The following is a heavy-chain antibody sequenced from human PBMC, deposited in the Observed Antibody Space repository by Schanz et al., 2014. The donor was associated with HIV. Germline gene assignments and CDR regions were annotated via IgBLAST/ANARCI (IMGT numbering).Heavy chain of an antibody. CDR1: GFTFSSYG. CDR2: ISYDGSNK. D-gene: IGHD3-10*01. CDR3: AKGSSLWSFYYGMDV. Sequence: QVQLVESGGGVVQPGRSLRLSCAASGFTFSSYGMHWVRQAPGKGLEWEAVISYDGSNKYYADSVKGRFTISRDNSKNTLYLQMNSLRAEDTAVYYCAKGSSLWSFYYGMDVWGQGTTVTVSS. J-gene: IGHJ6*02. V-gene: IGHV3-30*18.